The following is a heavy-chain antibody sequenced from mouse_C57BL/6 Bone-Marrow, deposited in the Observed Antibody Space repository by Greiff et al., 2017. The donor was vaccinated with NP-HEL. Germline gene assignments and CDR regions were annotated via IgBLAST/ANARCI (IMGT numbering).Heavy chain of an antibody. CDR3: ARHADY. V-gene: IGHV1-81*01. Sequence: MEEAGGEGGRPGGSGKLSCKDSGYTFTSYGISWVKQRTGQGLEWIGQIYPRSGNTYYNEKFKGKATLTADKSSSTAYMELRSLTSEDSAVYFCARHADYWGQGTTLTVSS. CDR1: GYTFTSYG. CDR2: IYPRSGNT. J-gene: IGHJ2*01.